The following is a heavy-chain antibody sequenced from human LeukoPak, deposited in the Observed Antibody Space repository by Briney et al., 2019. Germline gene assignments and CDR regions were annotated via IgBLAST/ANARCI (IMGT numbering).Heavy chain of an antibody. Sequence: SETLSLTCTVSGGSISSSSYYWGWIRQPPGKGLEWIGSIYYSGSTYYNPSLKSRVTISVDASKNQFSLKLSSVTAADTAVYYCARVYSSSSYWYFDLWGRGTLLTVSS. CDR2: IYYSGST. V-gene: IGHV4-39*07. CDR3: ARVYSSSSYWYFDL. J-gene: IGHJ2*01. CDR1: GGSISSSSYY. D-gene: IGHD6-13*01.